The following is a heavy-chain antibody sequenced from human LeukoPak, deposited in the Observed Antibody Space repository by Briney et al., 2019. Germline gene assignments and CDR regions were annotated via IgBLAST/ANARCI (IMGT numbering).Heavy chain of an antibody. CDR1: GYSISSGYY. V-gene: IGHV4-38-2*02. J-gene: IGHJ4*02. CDR3: ARGGAAAGTDYFDY. Sequence: PSETLSLTCTVSGYSISSGYYWGWIRQPPGKGLEWIGSIYHSGSTYYNPSLKSRVTISVDTSKNQFSLKLSSVTAADTAVYYCARGGAAAGTDYFDYWGQGTLVTVSS. CDR2: IYHSGST. D-gene: IGHD6-13*01.